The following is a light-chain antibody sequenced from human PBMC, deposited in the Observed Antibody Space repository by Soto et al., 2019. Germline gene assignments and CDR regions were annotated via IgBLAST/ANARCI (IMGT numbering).Light chain of an antibody. CDR3: QQRSNWPLFT. CDR1: QSVSSY. Sequence: EIVLTQSPATLSLSPGERATLSCRASQSVSSYFAWYQQKPGQAPRLLIYDASNRATGIPARFSGSGSGTDFTLTIRSLEPEDFAVYYCQQRSNWPLFTVGPGTKVDIK. J-gene: IGKJ3*01. CDR2: DAS. V-gene: IGKV3-11*01.